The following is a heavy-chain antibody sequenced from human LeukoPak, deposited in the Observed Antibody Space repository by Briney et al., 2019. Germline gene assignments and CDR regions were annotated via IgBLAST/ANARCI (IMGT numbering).Heavy chain of an antibody. CDR2: IYYSGST. CDR3: ATRVGPSEFDY. CDR1: GGSISSGGYY. V-gene: IGHV4-31*03. D-gene: IGHD1-26*01. Sequence: PSETLSLTCTVSGGSISSGGYYWSWIRQHPGKGLEWIGYIYYSGSTYYNPSLKSRVTISVGTSKNQFSLKLSSVTAADTAVYYCATRVGPSEFDYWGQGTLVTVSS. J-gene: IGHJ4*02.